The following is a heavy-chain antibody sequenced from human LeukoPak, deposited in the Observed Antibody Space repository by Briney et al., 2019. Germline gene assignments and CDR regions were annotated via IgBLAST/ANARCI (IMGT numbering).Heavy chain of an antibody. CDR1: GDSMTNYY. V-gene: IGHV4-4*07. CDR3: ASDRWELTRAKGWFDS. CDR2: IYVSGRT. Sequence: SETLSLTCAVSGDSMTNYYWSWIRQPAGQGLEWIGHIYVSGRTNYNPSFKSRVSMSIDTSKKQFSLNLTSVSAADTAVYFCASDRWELTRAKGWFDSWGQGTLVTVSS. J-gene: IGHJ5*01. D-gene: IGHD1-26*01.